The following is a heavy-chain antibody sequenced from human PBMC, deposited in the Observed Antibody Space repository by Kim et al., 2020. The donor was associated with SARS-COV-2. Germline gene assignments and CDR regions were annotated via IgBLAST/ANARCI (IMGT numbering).Heavy chain of an antibody. V-gene: IGHV7-4-1*02. J-gene: IGHJ4*02. CDR3: ARTGAMYYFDY. Sequence: NPTYAQGFTGRFVVSLDTAVSTAYLQIRSLKAEDTAVYYCARTGAMYYFDYWGQGTLVTVSS. CDR2: NP.